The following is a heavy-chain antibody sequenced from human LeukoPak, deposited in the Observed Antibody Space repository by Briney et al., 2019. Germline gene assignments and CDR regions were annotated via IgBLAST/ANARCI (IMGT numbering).Heavy chain of an antibody. D-gene: IGHD3-9*01. CDR2: ISSSGSTK. V-gene: IGHV3-48*02. J-gene: IGHJ4*02. Sequence: PGGSLRLSCAASGFTFSTYNMNWVRQAPGKGLEWVSYISSSGSTKYYADSVKGRFTISRDKVKNSLFLQMNSLSDEDTAVYYCARDFLTGYFDYWGQGTLVTVSS. CDR3: ARDFLTGYFDY. CDR1: GFTFSTYN.